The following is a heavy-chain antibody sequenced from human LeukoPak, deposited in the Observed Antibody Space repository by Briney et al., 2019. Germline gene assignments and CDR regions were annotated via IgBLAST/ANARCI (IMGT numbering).Heavy chain of an antibody. CDR2: ISSSGSTI. Sequence: PGGSLRLSCAASGFTFSSYEMNWVRQAPGKGLEWVSYISSSGSTIYYADSVKGRFTISRDNAKNSLYLQMNSLRAEDTAVYYCARENRWLRKIDYWDQGTLVTVSS. V-gene: IGHV3-48*03. D-gene: IGHD5-12*01. CDR1: GFTFSSYE. J-gene: IGHJ4*02. CDR3: ARENRWLRKIDY.